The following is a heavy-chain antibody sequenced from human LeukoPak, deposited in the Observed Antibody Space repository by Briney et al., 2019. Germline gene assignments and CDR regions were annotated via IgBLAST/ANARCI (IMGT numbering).Heavy chain of an antibody. V-gene: IGHV3-23*01. CDR2: ISGSGGST. D-gene: IGHD3-3*01. CDR1: GFTFSSYA. J-gene: IGHJ4*02. Sequence: GGSLRLSCAASGFTFSSYAMSWVRQAPGKGLEWVSAISGSGGSTYYADSVKGRFTISRDNSKNTLYLQMKSLRAEATAVYYCAKDRDYDFWSGHTSPGRYWGQGPLLPVSS. CDR3: AKDRDYDFWSGHTSPGRY.